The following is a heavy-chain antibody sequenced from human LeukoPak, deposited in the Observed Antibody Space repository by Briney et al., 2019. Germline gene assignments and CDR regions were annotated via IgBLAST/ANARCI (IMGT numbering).Heavy chain of an antibody. CDR3: ARGYYYDSSGGSSFDY. Sequence: SVKVSCKASGGTFSSYAISWVRQAPGQGLEWMGRIIPILGIANYAQKFQGRVTITADKSTSTAYMELSSLRSDDTAVYYCARGYYYDSSGGSSFDYWGQGTLVTVSS. CDR2: IIPILGIA. CDR1: GGTFSSYA. V-gene: IGHV1-69*04. D-gene: IGHD3-22*01. J-gene: IGHJ4*02.